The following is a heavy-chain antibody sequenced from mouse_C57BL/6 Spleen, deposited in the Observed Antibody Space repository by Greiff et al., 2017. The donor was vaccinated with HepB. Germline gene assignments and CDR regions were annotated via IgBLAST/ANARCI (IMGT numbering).Heavy chain of an antibody. D-gene: IGHD1-1*01. J-gene: IGHJ2*01. Sequence: QVQLQQPGAELVKPGASVKMSCKASGYTFTSYWITWVKQRPGQGLEWIGDIYPGSGSTNYNEKFKSKATLTVDTSSSTAYMQLSSLTSEDSAVYYCARRFTTVVAWDFDYWGQGTTLTVSS. CDR2: IYPGSGST. V-gene: IGHV1-55*01. CDR3: ARRFTTVVAWDFDY. CDR1: GYTFTSYW.